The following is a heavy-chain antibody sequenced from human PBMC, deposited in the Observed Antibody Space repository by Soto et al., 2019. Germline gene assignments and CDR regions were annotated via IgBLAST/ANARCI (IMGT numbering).Heavy chain of an antibody. CDR3: ARTDRDFYGLDV. Sequence: EVQLVESGGGLVQPGGSLRLSCAASGFTFRNYDMHWVRQGTGKGLEWVSGISAAGDPDYADSVEGRFTISRENAQHSFFLQMNSLRVGDTAVYYCARTDRDFYGLDVWGQGTTVIVSS. V-gene: IGHV3-13*05. CDR2: ISAAGDP. J-gene: IGHJ6*02. CDR1: GFTFRNYD.